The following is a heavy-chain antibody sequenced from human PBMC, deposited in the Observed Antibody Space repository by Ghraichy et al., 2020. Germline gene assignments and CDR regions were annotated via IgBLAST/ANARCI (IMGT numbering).Heavy chain of an antibody. CDR1: GYTFTSYY. J-gene: IGHJ6*03. D-gene: IGHD2-2*01. CDR3: ARDRGCSSTSCYQYYYYYMDV. CDR2: INPSGGST. V-gene: IGHV1-46*01. Sequence: ASVKVSCKASGYTFTSYYMHWVRQAPGQGLEWMGIINPSGGSTSYAQKFQGRVTMTRDTSTSTVYMELSSLRSEDTAVYYCARDRGCSSTSCYQYYYYYMDVWGKGTTVTVSS.